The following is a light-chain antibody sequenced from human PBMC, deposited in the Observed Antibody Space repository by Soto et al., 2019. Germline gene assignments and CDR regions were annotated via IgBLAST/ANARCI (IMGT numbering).Light chain of an antibody. CDR3: SSFAGSNIWV. J-gene: IGLJ3*02. CDR1: NVGEYDY. Sequence: QSVLTQPPFASGSPGQSVTISCTGSNVGEYDYVSWYQQHPGKAPKLMIHEVTKRPSGVPDRFSGSKSGNTASLTVSGLQAEDEADYYCSSFAGSNIWVFGGGTKLTVL. V-gene: IGLV2-8*01. CDR2: EVT.